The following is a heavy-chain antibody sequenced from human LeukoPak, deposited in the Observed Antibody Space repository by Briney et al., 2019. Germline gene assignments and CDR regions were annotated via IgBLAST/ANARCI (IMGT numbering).Heavy chain of an antibody. D-gene: IGHD5-18*01. J-gene: IGHJ4*02. CDR2: IYYSGST. V-gene: IGHV4-39*01. CDR1: GGSISSSSYY. CDR3: ARPYSYGSTSSDY. Sequence: SETLSLTCTVSGGSISSSSYYWGWIRQPPGKGLEWIGSIYYSGSTYCNPSLKSRVTISVDTSKNQLSLKLSSVTAADTAVYYCARPYSYGSTSSDYWGQGTLVTVSS.